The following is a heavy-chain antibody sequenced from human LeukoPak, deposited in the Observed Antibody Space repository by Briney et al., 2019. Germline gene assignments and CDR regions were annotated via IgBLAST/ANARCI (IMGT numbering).Heavy chain of an antibody. CDR3: ARLVNMGFAY. J-gene: IGHJ4*02. D-gene: IGHD4/OR15-4a*01. CDR1: GGSAGSISSSNYY. V-gene: IGHV4-39*01. CDR2: IYYSGST. Sequence: KSSETLSLTCTVSGGSAGSISSSNYYWGWVRQPPGKGPEWIGSIYYSGSTYYNPSLKSRVTISVDTSKNQFSLRLSSVTAADTAVYYCARLVNMGFAYWGQGTLVTVSS.